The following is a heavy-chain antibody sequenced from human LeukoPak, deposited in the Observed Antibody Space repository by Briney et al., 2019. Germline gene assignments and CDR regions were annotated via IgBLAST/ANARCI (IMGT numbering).Heavy chain of an antibody. V-gene: IGHV3-48*03. J-gene: IGHJ4*02. CDR2: ITSSGSTI. CDR3: ARVTNSYYFDY. D-gene: IGHD2-8*01. Sequence: GGSLRLSCGASGFTFSSYEMNWVRQAPGKGLEWVSYITSSGSTIYYADSVKGRFTISRDNAKNSLYLQMSSLRAEDTAIYYCARVTNSYYFDYWGQGTLVTVSS. CDR1: GFTFSSYE.